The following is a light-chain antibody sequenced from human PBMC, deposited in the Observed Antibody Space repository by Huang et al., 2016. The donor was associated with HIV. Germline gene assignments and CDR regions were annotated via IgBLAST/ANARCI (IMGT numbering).Light chain of an antibody. V-gene: IGKV3-20*01. J-gene: IGKJ3*01. CDR2: GVS. CDR1: QSVANDF. Sequence: IVLTQSPGIVSLSPGESATLSCRASQSVANDFLAWYQQRPGQAPRLIIYGVSTRASGIPTMFSGSGSGTEFTLSITRLKPEDFAVYFCQQYASSPTFGPGTKVDIK. CDR3: QQYASSPT.